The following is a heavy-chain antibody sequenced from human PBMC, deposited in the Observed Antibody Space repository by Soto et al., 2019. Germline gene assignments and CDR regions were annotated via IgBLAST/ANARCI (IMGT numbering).Heavy chain of an antibody. D-gene: IGHD3-9*01. J-gene: IGHJ5*02. CDR3: AKWSHYDILTGYPNWFDP. CDR1: GFTFSSYA. Sequence: GGSLRLSCAASGFTFSSYAMSWVRQAPGKGLEWVSAISGSGGSTYYADSVKGRFTISRDNSKNTLYLQMNSLRAEDTAVYYCAKWSHYDILTGYPNWFDPWGQGTLVTVSS. V-gene: IGHV3-23*01. CDR2: ISGSGGST.